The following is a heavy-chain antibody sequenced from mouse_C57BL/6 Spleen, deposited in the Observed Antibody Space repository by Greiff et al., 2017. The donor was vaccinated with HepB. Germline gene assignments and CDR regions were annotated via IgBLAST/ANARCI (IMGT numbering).Heavy chain of an antibody. D-gene: IGHD4-1*02. CDR3: ARVQLAWFAY. CDR2: ISDGGSYT. CDR1: GFTFSSYA. Sequence: EVKLMESGGGLVKPGGSLKLSCAASGFTFSSYAMSWVRQTPEKRLEWVATISDGGSYTYYPDNVKGRFTISRDNAKNNLYLQMSHLKSEDTAMYYCARVQLAWFAYWGQGTLVTVSA. V-gene: IGHV5-4*03. J-gene: IGHJ3*01.